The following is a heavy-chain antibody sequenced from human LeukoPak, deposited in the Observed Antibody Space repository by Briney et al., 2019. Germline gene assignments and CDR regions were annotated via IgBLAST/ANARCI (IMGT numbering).Heavy chain of an antibody. CDR3: ARLPTVTSNRIHDGMDV. CDR1: GYSFTTYC. D-gene: IGHD4-17*01. Sequence: GESLKISCKGSGYSFTTYCISWVRQVPGKGLEWMGIIYPDDSDTRYSPSFQGQVTISADKSISTAYLQWSSLKASDTAMYYCARLPTVTSNRIHDGMDVWGQGTTVTVSS. CDR2: IYPDDSDT. J-gene: IGHJ6*02. V-gene: IGHV5-51*01.